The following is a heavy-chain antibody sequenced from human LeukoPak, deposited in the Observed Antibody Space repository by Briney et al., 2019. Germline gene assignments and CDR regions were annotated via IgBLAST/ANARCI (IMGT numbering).Heavy chain of an antibody. CDR1: GFTFSSYA. D-gene: IGHD3-9*01. Sequence: GGSLRLSCAASGFTFSSYAMSWVCQVPGKGLEWVSAISGSGGSTYYADSVKGRFTISRDNSKNTLYLQMNSLRAEDTAVYYCAKARGILTGYYDYWGQGTLVTVSS. CDR3: AKARGILTGYYDY. V-gene: IGHV3-23*01. J-gene: IGHJ4*02. CDR2: ISGSGGST.